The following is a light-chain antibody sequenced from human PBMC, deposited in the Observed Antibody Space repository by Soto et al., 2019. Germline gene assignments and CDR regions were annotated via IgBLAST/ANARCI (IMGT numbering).Light chain of an antibody. CDR1: TSDIGSYNY. V-gene: IGLV2-14*01. CDR2: EVK. J-gene: IGLJ3*02. CDR3: NSFTTSNTLV. Sequence: QSALTQPASVSGSPGQSITISCTRTTSDIGSYNYVSWYQHHPGKAPRLLIYEVKNRPSGVSDRFSGSKFGNTASLTVSGLQADDEADYYCNSFTTSNTLVFGGGTKLTVL.